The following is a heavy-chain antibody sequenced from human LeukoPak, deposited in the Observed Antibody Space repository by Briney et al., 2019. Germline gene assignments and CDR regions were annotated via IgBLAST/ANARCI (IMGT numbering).Heavy chain of an antibody. CDR2: INPNSGGT. V-gene: IGHV1-2*02. Sequence: ASVKVSCKASGYIFTGYYMHWVRQAPGQGLEWMGWINPNSGGTNYAQKFQGRVTMTRDTSISTAYMELSRLRSDDTAVYYCARGRSYYDILTGYAFDIWGQGTMVTVSS. J-gene: IGHJ3*02. CDR1: GYIFTGYY. CDR3: ARGRSYYDILTGYAFDI. D-gene: IGHD3-9*01.